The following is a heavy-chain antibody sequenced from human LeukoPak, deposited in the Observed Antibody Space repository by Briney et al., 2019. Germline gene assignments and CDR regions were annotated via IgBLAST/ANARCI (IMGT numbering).Heavy chain of an antibody. D-gene: IGHD6-19*01. Sequence: GSLRLSCVASGFTFSSYWMTWVRQAPGKGLEWLANIREDGSIQYYLDSVRVRFTISRDNAKTSVYLQLNSLRADDTAVYYCARDVWTGVAVSDYWGQGTLVTVSS. V-gene: IGHV3-7*01. CDR2: IREDGSIQ. CDR3: ARDVWTGVAVSDY. J-gene: IGHJ4*02. CDR1: GFTFSSYW.